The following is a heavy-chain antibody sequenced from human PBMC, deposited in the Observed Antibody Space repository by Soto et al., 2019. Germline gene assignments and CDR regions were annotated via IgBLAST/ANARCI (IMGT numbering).Heavy chain of an antibody. CDR1: GGSLSSSSYY. Sequence: QLQLQESGPGLVKPSETLSLTCTVSGGSLSSSSYYWGWIRQPPGKGLEWIGNIFYSGNTYYNPSLKCRVTISVDTSKNQFSLKLSSVTAADTAVYYFALHQYTGPAATGRFDPWGQGTLVTVSS. V-gene: IGHV4-39*01. J-gene: IGHJ5*02. D-gene: IGHD2-15*01. CDR3: ALHQYTGPAATGRFDP. CDR2: IFYSGNT.